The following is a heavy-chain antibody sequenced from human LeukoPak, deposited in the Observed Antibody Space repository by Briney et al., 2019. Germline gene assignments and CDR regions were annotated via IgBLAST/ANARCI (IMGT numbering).Heavy chain of an antibody. J-gene: IGHJ4*02. V-gene: IGHV4-59*01. CDR3: ARATTVTSYADH. CDR1: GDSISCYH. CDR2: ISYSGRT. D-gene: IGHD4-17*01. Sequence: SETLSLTCTVSGDSISCYHWIWIRQPPGKGLEWIGYISYSGRTTYNPSLKSRVTLSVDTCKNQFSLKLICVAAADTAVYYCARATTVTSYADHWGQGTLVTVSS.